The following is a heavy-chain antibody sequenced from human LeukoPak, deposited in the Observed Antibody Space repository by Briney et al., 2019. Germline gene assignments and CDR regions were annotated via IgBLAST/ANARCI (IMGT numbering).Heavy chain of an antibody. V-gene: IGHV4-59*01. CDR1: VDSITTSY. D-gene: IGHD2/OR15-2a*01. J-gene: IGHJ4*02. CDR3: ARGRLSASAFRPFEH. Sequence: PSETLSLTCSVSVDSITTSYWNWIRQPPGQGLEWIGSIFYSGNTKYNPALQSRVTISVDTSKNQLSLEVHSVTAADTAVYHCARGRLSASAFRPFEHWGRGTLVTVSS. CDR2: IFYSGNT.